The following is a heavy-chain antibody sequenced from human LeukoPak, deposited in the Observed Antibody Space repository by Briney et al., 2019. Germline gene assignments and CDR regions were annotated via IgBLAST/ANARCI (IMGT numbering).Heavy chain of an antibody. V-gene: IGHV4-59*01. CDR3: ARTTEGYCRGRSCYSYYYYMDV. CDR1: GGSISSYY. Sequence: PSETLSLTCTVSGGSISSYYWSWIRQPPGKGLEWIGYIHYSGSTNYNPSLKSRVTISVDTSKNQCSLKLSSVTAADTAVYYCARTTEGYCRGRSCYSYYYYMDVWGKGTTVTVSS. D-gene: IGHD2-15*01. J-gene: IGHJ6*03. CDR2: IHYSGST.